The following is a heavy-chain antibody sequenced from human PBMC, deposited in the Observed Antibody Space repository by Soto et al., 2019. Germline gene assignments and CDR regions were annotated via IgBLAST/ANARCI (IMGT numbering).Heavy chain of an antibody. Sequence: SETLSLTCAVYGGSFSGYYWSWIRQPPGKGLEWIGEINHSGSTNYNPSLKSRVTISVDTSKNQFSLKLSSVTAADTAVYYCARGKAVYYGSGNSNWFDPWGQGTLVTVSS. D-gene: IGHD3-10*01. CDR3: ARGKAVYYGSGNSNWFDP. J-gene: IGHJ5*02. V-gene: IGHV4-34*01. CDR2: INHSGST. CDR1: GGSFSGYY.